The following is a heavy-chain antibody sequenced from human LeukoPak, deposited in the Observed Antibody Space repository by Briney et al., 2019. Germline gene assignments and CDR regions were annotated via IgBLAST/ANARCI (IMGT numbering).Heavy chain of an antibody. CDR1: GGSISSSSYY. CDR3: ARAGSYYEAANWFDP. D-gene: IGHD1-26*01. V-gene: IGHV4-30-2*01. J-gene: IGHJ5*02. Sequence: PSETLSLTCTVSGGSISSSSYYWGWIRQPPGKGLEWIGYIYHSGSTYYNPSLKSRVTISVDRSKNQFSLKLSSVTAADTAVYYCARAGSYYEAANWFDPWGQGTLVTVSS. CDR2: IYHSGST.